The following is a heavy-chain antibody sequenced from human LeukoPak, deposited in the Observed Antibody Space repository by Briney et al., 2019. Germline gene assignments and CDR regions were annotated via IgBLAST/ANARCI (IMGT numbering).Heavy chain of an antibody. J-gene: IGHJ4*02. D-gene: IGHD6-13*01. CDR3: ARDLAHSSSWYDY. Sequence: GGSLRLSCAASGFTFSSYSMNWVRQAPGKGLEWVSSISSSSYIYYADSVKGRFTISRDNAKNSLYLQMNSLRAEDTAVYYCARDLAHSSSWYDYWGQGTLVTVSS. CDR1: GFTFSSYS. CDR2: ISSSSYI. V-gene: IGHV3-21*01.